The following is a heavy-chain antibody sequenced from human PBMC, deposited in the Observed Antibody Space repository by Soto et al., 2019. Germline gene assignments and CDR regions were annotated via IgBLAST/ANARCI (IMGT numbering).Heavy chain of an antibody. J-gene: IGHJ4*02. CDR1: GGTFSSYA. D-gene: IGHD5-12*01. Sequence: QVQLVQSGAEVRQPASSVKVSCKTSGGTFSSYAISWVRQAPGQGLEWMGGIVPIVDTSTYAQKFQGRVTITAAESTSTVYMELSSLRSDDTAVYYCVRVVAIPGYPDNWGQGTLGTVSS. CDR3: VRVVAIPGYPDN. CDR2: IVPIVDTS. V-gene: IGHV1-69*12.